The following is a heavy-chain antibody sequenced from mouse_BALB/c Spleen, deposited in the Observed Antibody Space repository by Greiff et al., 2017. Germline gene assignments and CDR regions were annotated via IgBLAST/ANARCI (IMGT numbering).Heavy chain of an antibody. D-gene: IGHD1-1*02. J-gene: IGHJ4*01. CDR1: GFTFSSYA. CDR2: ISSGGST. V-gene: IGHV5-6-5*01. Sequence: EVQGVESGGGLVKPGGSLKLSCAASGFTFSSYAMSWVRQTPEKRLEWVASISSGGSTYYPDSVKGRFTISRDNARNILYLQMSSLRSEDTAMYYCARGVYGYAMDYWGQGTSVTVSS. CDR3: ARGVYGYAMDY.